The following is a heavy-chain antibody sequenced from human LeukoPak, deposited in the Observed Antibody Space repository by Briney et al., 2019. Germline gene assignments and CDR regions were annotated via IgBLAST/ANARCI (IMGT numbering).Heavy chain of an antibody. CDR1: GFTFVDYV. Sequence: GRSLRLSCTASGFTFVDYVMSWVRQAPGKGLESVGFIRQTVYGGSTEYVASVKGRFTISRDDSKSAVYLQLNSLRTEDTAVYYCTTFNGFYDYWGQGTLVTVSS. V-gene: IGHV3-49*04. CDR2: IRQTVYGGST. CDR3: TTFNGFYDY. D-gene: IGHD2-8*01. J-gene: IGHJ4*02.